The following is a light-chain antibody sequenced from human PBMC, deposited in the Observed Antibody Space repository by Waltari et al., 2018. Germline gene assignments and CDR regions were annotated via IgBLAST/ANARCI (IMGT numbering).Light chain of an antibody. J-gene: IGKJ4*01. CDR3: QQRSNWPRS. V-gene: IGKV3-11*01. CDR2: DAS. CDR1: QSVSSY. Sequence: EIVLTQSPATLSLSPGERATLSCRASQSVSSYLAWYQQKPGKAPRLLIYDASNRATGIPARFSGRGSGTDFTLTISSLEPEDFAVYYCQQRSNWPRSFGGGTKVEIK.